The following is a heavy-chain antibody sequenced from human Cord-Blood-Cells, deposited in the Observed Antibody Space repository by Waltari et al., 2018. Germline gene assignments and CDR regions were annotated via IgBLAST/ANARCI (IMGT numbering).Heavy chain of an antibody. D-gene: IGHD3-22*01. Sequence: QLQLQESGPGLVKPSETLSLTCTVSGGSISSSSYYWGWIRQPPGKGLEWIGSIYYSGSTYCNPSLKSRVTISVDTSKNQFSLKLSSVTAADTAVYYCASTAPYYYDSSGYYYFDYWGQGTLVTVSS. V-gene: IGHV4-39*01. CDR3: ASTAPYYYDSSGYYYFDY. J-gene: IGHJ4*02. CDR2: IYYSGST. CDR1: GGSISSSSYY.